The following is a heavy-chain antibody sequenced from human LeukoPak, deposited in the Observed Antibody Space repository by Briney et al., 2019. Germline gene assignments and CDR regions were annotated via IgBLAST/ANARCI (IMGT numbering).Heavy chain of an antibody. V-gene: IGHV3-21*01. J-gene: IGHJ4*02. CDR1: GFTFSIYS. D-gene: IGHD4-17*01. CDR3: ARDRDYGDYVDY. Sequence: GGSLRLSCAASGFTFSIYSMNWVRQAPGKGLEWVSSISSGGAYVYYAGSVKGRFTISRDNAKNSLYLQMNSLSAEDTAVYYCARDRDYGDYVDYWGQGTLVTVSS. CDR2: ISSGGAYV.